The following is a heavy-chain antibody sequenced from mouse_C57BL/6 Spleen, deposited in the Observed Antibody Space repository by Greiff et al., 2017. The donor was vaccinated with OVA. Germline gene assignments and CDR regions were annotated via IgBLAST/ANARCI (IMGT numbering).Heavy chain of an antibody. CDR2: IYPSDSET. J-gene: IGHJ2*01. CDR1: GYTFTSYW. CDR3: ARFMGRDY. D-gene: IGHD4-1*01. V-gene: IGHV1-61*01. Sequence: VQLQQPGAELVRPGSSVKLSCKASGYTFTSYWMDWVKQRPGQGLEWIGNIYPSDSETHYNQKFKDKATWTVDKSSSTAYMQLSSLTSEDSAVYYCARFMGRDYWGQGTTLTVSS.